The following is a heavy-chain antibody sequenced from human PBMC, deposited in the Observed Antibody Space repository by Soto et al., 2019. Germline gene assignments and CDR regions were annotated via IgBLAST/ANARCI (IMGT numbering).Heavy chain of an antibody. CDR1: GGSFSGYY. V-gene: IGHV4-34*01. CDR2: INHSGST. Sequence: PSETLSLTCAVYGGSFSGYYWSWIRQPPGKGLEWIGEINHSGSTNYNPSLKSRVTIPVDTSKNQFSLKLSSVTAADTAVYYCARAGFGELLRYFDYWGQGTQVTVSS. J-gene: IGHJ4*02. CDR3: ARAGFGELLRYFDY. D-gene: IGHD3-10*01.